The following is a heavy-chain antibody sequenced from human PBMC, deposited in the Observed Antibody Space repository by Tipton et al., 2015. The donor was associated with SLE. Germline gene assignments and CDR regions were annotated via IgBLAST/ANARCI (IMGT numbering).Heavy chain of an antibody. V-gene: IGHV4-59*11. CDR2: IYYGGGT. J-gene: IGHJ4*02. CDR3: ATFSQSRLFDY. CDR1: GGSMNRHY. Sequence: TLSLTCTVSGGSMNRHYWNWIRQSPGKGLEWIGYIYYGGGTNYNPSLNRRATISLDTSKNQFSLKLKSVTTADTAVYYCATFSQSRLFDYWGQGRLVTVSS. D-gene: IGHD3-3*02.